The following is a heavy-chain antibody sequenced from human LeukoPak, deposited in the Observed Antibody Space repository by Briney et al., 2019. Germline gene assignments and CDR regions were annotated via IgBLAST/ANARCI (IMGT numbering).Heavy chain of an antibody. J-gene: IGHJ3*02. D-gene: IGHD2-8*02. V-gene: IGHV3-21*01. Sequence: GGSLRLSCAAPGFTFSIYSMNWVRQAPGKGLEWVASISSRSIYIYYADSVRGRFTISRDNAKNSLYLQMNSLTAEDTAVYFCSRDLDCTVTTCFDGDDGFDIWGQGAMVTVSS. CDR1: GFTFSIYS. CDR2: ISSRSIYI. CDR3: SRDLDCTVTTCFDGDDGFDI.